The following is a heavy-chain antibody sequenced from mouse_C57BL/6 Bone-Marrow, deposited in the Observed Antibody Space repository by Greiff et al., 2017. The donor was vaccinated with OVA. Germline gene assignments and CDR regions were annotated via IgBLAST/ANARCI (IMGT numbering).Heavy chain of an antibody. CDR2: ILPGSGST. CDR1: GYTFTGYW. Sequence: VQLQQSGAELMKPGASVKLSCKATGYTFTGYWIEWVKQRPGHGLEWIGEILPGSGSTNYNEKFKGKATFTADTSSNTAYLQLSRLTTEDSAIDDGASHDGDCGYGYFDVWGTGTTVTVAS. CDR3: ASHDGDCGYGYFDV. J-gene: IGHJ1*03. D-gene: IGHD2-3*01. V-gene: IGHV1-9*01.